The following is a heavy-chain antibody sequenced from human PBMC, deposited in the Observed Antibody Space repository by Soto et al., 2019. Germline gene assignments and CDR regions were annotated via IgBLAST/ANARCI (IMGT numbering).Heavy chain of an antibody. J-gene: IGHJ4*02. CDR3: ASDREFRC. Sequence: ASVKVSCKASGYSFSSFYMHWVRQAPGQGLEWMGVINPSGDSTTYAQKFQGRVTMTKDTSTSTLYMELSSLTSEDTAVYFCASDREFRCCGQGTLVTDS. V-gene: IGHV1-46*01. D-gene: IGHD3-10*01. CDR1: GYSFSSFY. CDR2: INPSGDST.